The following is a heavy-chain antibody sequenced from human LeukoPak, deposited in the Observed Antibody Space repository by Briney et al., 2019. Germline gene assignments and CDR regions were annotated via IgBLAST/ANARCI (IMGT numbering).Heavy chain of an antibody. J-gene: IGHJ4*02. D-gene: IGHD6-25*01. CDR1: GGSISSYY. V-gene: IGHV4-59*01. CDR2: IYYSGST. Sequence: SETLSLTCTVSGGSISSYYWSWIRQPPGKGLEWIGYIYYSGSTNYNPSLKSRVTISVDTSKNQFSLKLSSVTAADTAVYYFARLSSEMYFDYWGQGTLVTVSS. CDR3: ARLSSEMYFDY.